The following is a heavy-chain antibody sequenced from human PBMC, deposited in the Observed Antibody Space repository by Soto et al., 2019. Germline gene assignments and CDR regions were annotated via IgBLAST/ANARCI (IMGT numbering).Heavy chain of an antibody. D-gene: IGHD2-15*01. J-gene: IGHJ4*02. CDR2: IYYSGST. CDR1: GGSITNSGYY. Sequence: PSETLSLTCNVSGGSITNSGYYWGWIRQPPGKGLEWIGSIYYSGSTYYSPSLKSRVTISVDTSKNQFSLNLTSVTAADTAVYFCARGRWSTFDYWGQGAQVTVSS. V-gene: IGHV4-39*01. CDR3: ARGRWSTFDY.